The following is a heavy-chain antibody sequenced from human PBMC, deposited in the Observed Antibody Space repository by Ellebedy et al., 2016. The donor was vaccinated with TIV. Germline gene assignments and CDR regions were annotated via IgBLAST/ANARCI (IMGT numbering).Heavy chain of an antibody. V-gene: IGHV1-69*06. Sequence: SVKVSCKAPGDTFTNYAFTWVRQAPGQGLEWMGGIIPMFAATNYAQKFQGRVTITADRFTSTAYMELSSLRSEDTAVYYCARHRGYYYYYGMDVWGQGTTVTVSS. J-gene: IGHJ6*02. CDR1: GDTFTNYA. CDR3: ARHRGYYYYYGMDV. CDR2: IIPMFAAT.